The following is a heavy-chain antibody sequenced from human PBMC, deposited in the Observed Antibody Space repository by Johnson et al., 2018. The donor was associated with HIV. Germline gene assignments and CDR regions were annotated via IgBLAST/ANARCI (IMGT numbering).Heavy chain of an antibody. Sequence: QVQLVESGGGVVQPGRSLRVSCVASGFTLSSYAMHWVRQAPGKGLEWVAVVSYDGSNKYYADSVKGRFTISRDNSKNTLYLQMNSLRADDTAVYYCARVESIALRHDAFDIWGQGTMVTVSS. D-gene: IGHD6-6*01. CDR2: VSYDGSNK. J-gene: IGHJ3*02. CDR3: ARVESIALRHDAFDI. V-gene: IGHV3-30*04. CDR1: GFTLSSYA.